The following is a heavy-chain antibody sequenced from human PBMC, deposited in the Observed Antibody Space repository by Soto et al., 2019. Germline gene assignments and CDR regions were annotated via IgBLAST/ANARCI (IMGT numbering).Heavy chain of an antibody. Sequence: GSLRLSCAASGFTFDDYGMSWVRQAPGKGLEWVSGINWNGGSTGYADSVKGRFTISRDNAKNSLYLQMNSLRAEDTALYYCARDLRIAVAGGYYYGMDVWGQGTTVTVS. CDR2: INWNGGST. J-gene: IGHJ6*02. CDR3: ARDLRIAVAGGYYYGMDV. CDR1: GFTFDDYG. V-gene: IGHV3-20*04. D-gene: IGHD6-19*01.